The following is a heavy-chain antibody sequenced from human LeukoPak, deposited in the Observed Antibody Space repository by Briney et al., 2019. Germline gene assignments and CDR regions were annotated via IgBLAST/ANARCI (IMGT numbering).Heavy chain of an antibody. CDR3: ASLTYYYDSSGYIDPAAFDI. J-gene: IGHJ3*02. Sequence: SETLSLTCTVSGGSLSTSSYYWGWIRQPPGKGLEWIGYIYYSGSTNYNPSLKSRVTISVDTSKNQFSLKLSSVTAADTAVYYCASLTYYYDSSGYIDPAAFDIWGQGTMVTVSS. V-gene: IGHV4-61*01. D-gene: IGHD3-22*01. CDR1: GGSLSTSSYY. CDR2: IYYSGST.